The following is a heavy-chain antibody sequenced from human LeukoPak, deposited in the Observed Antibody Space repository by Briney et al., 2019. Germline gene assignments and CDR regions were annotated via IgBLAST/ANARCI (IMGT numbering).Heavy chain of an antibody. CDR3: ARAQWYIDV. CDR2: LNWAGNNI. J-gene: IGHJ4*02. D-gene: IGHD6-19*01. Sequence: GGSLGLSCVASGFTFENYGMAWVRQSPGKGLEWVAGLNWAGNNIGYVDSVKGRFIISRDNVKNALFLEMSRLRPEDTALYYCARAQWYIDVWGQGTLVTVSS. CDR1: GFTFENYG. V-gene: IGHV3-20*04.